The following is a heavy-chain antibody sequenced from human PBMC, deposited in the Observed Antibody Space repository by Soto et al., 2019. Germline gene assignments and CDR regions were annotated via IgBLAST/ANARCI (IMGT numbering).Heavy chain of an antibody. J-gene: IGHJ6*03. D-gene: IGHD1-26*01. CDR1: GGSFTISNW. Sequence: QVQLQESGPGLVKPSGTLSLTCAVSGGSFTISNWWSWVRQPPGKGLEWIAHIHHSGSTNYNPSPTSRVTISVDKSKNQFSLEMKSVTAADTAVYYCARGGYYFYMDVWGKGTTVTVSS. CDR3: ARGGYYFYMDV. V-gene: IGHV4-4*02. CDR2: IHHSGST.